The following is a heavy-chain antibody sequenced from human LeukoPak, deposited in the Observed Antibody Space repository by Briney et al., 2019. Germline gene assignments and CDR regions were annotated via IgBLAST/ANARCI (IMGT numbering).Heavy chain of an antibody. CDR3: AGHSFDTVDAFDV. CDR1: GFNFNNYW. CDR2: IYPGDYDT. D-gene: IGHD2-2*02. Sequence: PGESLKISCEASGFNFNNYWVGWVRPMPGKGLEWMGIIYPGDYDTRYSPSFQGHATISVDKSISTAYLQWRSLRASDTAMYFCAGHSFDTVDAFDVWGQGTIVTVSA. J-gene: IGHJ3*01. V-gene: IGHV5-51*01.